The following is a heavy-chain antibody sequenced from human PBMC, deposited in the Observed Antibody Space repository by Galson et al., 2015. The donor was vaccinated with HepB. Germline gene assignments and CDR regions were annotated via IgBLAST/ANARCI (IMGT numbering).Heavy chain of an antibody. Sequence: SLRLSCAASGFTFSDYYMSWVRQAPGKGLEWVSYISSSGSTIYYADSVKGRFTISRDNAKNSLYLQMNSLRAEDTAVYYCARESYDSRGNWFAPWGQGTLVTVSS. CDR1: GFTFSDYY. CDR2: ISSSGSTI. CDR3: ARESYDSRGNWFAP. J-gene: IGHJ5*02. V-gene: IGHV3-11*01. D-gene: IGHD3-22*01.